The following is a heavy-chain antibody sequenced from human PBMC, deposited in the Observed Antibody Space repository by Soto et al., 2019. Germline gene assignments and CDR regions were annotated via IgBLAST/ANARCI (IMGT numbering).Heavy chain of an antibody. Sequence: SETLSLTCTVSGGSISSYYWSWIRQPPGKGLEWIGYIYYSGSTNYNPSLKSRVTISVDTSKNQFSLKLSSVTAADTAVYYCARVKHYYYDSSGYAFDYWGQGTLVTVSS. CDR1: GGSISSYY. CDR2: IYYSGST. V-gene: IGHV4-59*01. D-gene: IGHD3-22*01. J-gene: IGHJ4*02. CDR3: ARVKHYYYDSSGYAFDY.